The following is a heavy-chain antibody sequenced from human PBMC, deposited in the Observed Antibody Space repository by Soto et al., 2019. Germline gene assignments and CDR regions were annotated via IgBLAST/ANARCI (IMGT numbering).Heavy chain of an antibody. CDR3: AKDSVRFLDWLFAVAY. CDR2: ISCDGSNK. CDR1: GFTFSSYG. Sequence: GGSLRLSCAASGFTFSSYGMHWVRQAPGKGLEWVAVISCDGSNKYYADSVKGRFTISRDNSKNTLYLQMNSLRAEETAVYYCAKDSVRFLDWLFAVAYWGRGTLVTVSS. V-gene: IGHV3-30*18. D-gene: IGHD3-3*01. J-gene: IGHJ4*02.